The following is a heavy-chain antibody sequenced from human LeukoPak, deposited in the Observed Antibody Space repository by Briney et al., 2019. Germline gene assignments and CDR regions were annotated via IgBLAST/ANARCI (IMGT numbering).Heavy chain of an antibody. CDR2: IKQDGSEK. CDR1: GFTFSSYW. Sequence: GGSLRLSCAASGFTFSSYWMSWVRQAPGKGLEWVANIKQDGSEKYYVDSVKGRSTISRDNAKNSLYLQMNSLRAEDTAVYYCARASMVRGVIPDYWGQGTLVTVSS. CDR3: ARASMVRGVIPDY. J-gene: IGHJ4*02. V-gene: IGHV3-7*01. D-gene: IGHD3-10*01.